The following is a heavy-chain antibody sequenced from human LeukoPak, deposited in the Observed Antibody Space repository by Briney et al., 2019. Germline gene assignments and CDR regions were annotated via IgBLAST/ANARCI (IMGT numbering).Heavy chain of an antibody. Sequence: PSETLSLTCTVSGGSISSYYWSWIRQLPGKGLEWIGYIYYSGSTNYNPSLKSRVTISVDTSKNQFSLKLSSVTAADTAVYYCARVMRVLGPTRKAFDIWGQGTMVTVSS. D-gene: IGHD3-16*01. CDR1: GGSISSYY. J-gene: IGHJ3*02. V-gene: IGHV4-59*01. CDR2: IYYSGST. CDR3: ARVMRVLGPTRKAFDI.